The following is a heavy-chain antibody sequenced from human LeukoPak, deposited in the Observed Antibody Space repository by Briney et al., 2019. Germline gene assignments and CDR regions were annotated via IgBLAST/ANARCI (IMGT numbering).Heavy chain of an antibody. CDR3: ARDYYGDAYFDY. CDR1: GFTFDDYG. CDR2: INWNGGST. Sequence: PGGSLRLSCAASGFTFDDYGMSWVRQAPGKGLEWVSDINWNGGSTNYADSVKGRFTISRDNAKNSLYLQMNSLRAEDTAFYFCARDYYGDAYFDYWGQGTLVTVSS. D-gene: IGHD4-17*01. V-gene: IGHV3-20*04. J-gene: IGHJ4*02.